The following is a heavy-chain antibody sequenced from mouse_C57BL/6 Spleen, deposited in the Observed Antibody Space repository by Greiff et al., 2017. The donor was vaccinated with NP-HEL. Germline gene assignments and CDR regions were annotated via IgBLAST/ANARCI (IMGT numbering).Heavy chain of an antibody. CDR3: ARHNDYERYYAMDY. CDR1: GFTFSSYG. CDR2: ISSGGSYT. V-gene: IGHV5-6*01. Sequence: EVHLVESGGDLVKPGGSLKLSCAASGFTFSSYGMSWVRQTPDKRLEWVATISSGGSYTYYPDSVKGRFTISRDNAKNTLYLQMSSLKSEDTAMYYCARHNDYERYYAMDYWGQGTSVTVSS. D-gene: IGHD2-4*01. J-gene: IGHJ4*01.